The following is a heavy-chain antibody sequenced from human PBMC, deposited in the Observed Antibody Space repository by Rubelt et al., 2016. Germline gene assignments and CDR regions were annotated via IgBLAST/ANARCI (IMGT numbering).Heavy chain of an antibody. CDR3: ARGRVGRRGAFDI. D-gene: IGHD3-10*01. CDR2: NT. J-gene: IGHJ3*02. V-gene: IGHV4-34*01. Sequence: NTKYNPSLKSRVTISVDTSKNQFSLTLDSLTAADTAVYYCARGRVGRRGAFDIWGQGTMVTVSS.